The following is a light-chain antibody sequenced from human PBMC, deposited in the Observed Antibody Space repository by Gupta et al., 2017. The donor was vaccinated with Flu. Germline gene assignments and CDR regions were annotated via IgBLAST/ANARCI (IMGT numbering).Light chain of an antibody. CDR1: QSVKIW. V-gene: IGKV1-5*03. J-gene: IGKJ1*01. Sequence: DIQMTQSPSTLSASVGDRVTITCRASQSVKIWLAWFQQRPGKAPDLLIYKASTLEIGVPSRFSGSGSGTEFTLTISSLQPDDFATYYCQQYDDFPWTFGQGTKVEIK. CDR3: QQYDDFPWT. CDR2: KAS.